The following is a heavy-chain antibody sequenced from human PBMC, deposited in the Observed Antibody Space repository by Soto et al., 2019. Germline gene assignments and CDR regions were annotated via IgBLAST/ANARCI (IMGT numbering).Heavy chain of an antibody. V-gene: IGHV1-18*01. J-gene: IGHJ4*02. CDR3: AHTSALEWLDY. Sequence: ASVKVSFKASGYTFTRYGISWVRQAPGQGLEWMGWISAYNGNTNYAQKLQGRVTMTTDTSTSTAYMELRSLRSDDTAVYYCAHTSALEWLDYWGQGTRVTVSS. CDR1: GYTFTRYG. D-gene: IGHD3-3*01. CDR2: ISAYNGNT.